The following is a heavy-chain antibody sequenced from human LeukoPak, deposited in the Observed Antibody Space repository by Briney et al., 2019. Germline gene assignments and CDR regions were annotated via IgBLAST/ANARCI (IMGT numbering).Heavy chain of an antibody. D-gene: IGHD2-2*01. V-gene: IGHV3-11*01. CDR3: TSRSSTDYY. J-gene: IGHJ4*02. CDR2: ISSSGSTI. CDR1: GFTFSDYY. Sequence: PGGSLRLSCAASGFTFSDYYMSWIRQAPGKGLEWVSYISSSGSTIYYADSVKGRFTISRDNAKNSLYLQMNSLKTEDTAVYYCTSRSSTDYYWGQGTLVTVSS.